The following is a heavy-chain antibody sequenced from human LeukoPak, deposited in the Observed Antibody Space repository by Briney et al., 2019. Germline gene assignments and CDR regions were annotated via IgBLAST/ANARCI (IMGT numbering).Heavy chain of an antibody. J-gene: IGHJ6*03. Sequence: GGSLRLSCAASGFTFSSYAMSWVRQAPGKGLEWVSAISGSGGSTYYADSVKGRFTISRDNSKNTLYLQMNSLRAEDTAVYYCAKDGLRFLEWLAIMDYYYYYMDVWGKGTTVTVSS. CDR3: AKDGLRFLEWLAIMDYYYYYMDV. D-gene: IGHD3-3*01. CDR2: ISGSGGST. CDR1: GFTFSSYA. V-gene: IGHV3-23*01.